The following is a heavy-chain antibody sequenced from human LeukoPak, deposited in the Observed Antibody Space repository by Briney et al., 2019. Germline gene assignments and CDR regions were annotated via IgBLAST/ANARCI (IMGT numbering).Heavy chain of an antibody. Sequence: GASVKVSCKASGYTLTSYYMHWVRQAPGQGLEWMGRINPSGGSTSYAQKFQGRVTMTRDTSTSTVYMELSSLRSEDTAVYYCARDLGRTTMVRGPVDYWGQGTLVTVSS. J-gene: IGHJ4*02. CDR1: GYTLTSYY. CDR2: INPSGGST. V-gene: IGHV1-46*01. CDR3: ARDLGRTTMVRGPVDY. D-gene: IGHD3-10*01.